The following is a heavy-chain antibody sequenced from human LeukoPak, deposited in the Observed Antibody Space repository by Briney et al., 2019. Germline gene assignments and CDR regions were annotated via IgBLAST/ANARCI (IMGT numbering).Heavy chain of an antibody. CDR2: ISSSSSYI. V-gene: IGHV3-21*03. D-gene: IGHD3-22*01. J-gene: IGHJ4*02. CDR1: GFTFSSYS. Sequence: GGSLRLSCAASGFTFSSYSMNWVRQAPGKGLEWVSSISSSSSYIYYADSVKGRFTISRDNAKNSLYLQMNSLRAEDTAVYYCTTDLDSLADASWFWGQGTLVTVSS. CDR3: TTDLDSLADASWF.